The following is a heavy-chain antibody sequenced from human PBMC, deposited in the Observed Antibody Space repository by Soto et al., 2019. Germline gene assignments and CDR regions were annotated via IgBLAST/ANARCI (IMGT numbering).Heavy chain of an antibody. CDR2: ISGSGGST. Sequence: EVQLLESGGGLVQPGGSLRLSCAASGFTFSSYAMSWVRQAPGKGLEWVSAISGSGGSTYYADSVKGRFTISRDNSKNTLYLQMNSLRAEDTAVYYCAKDRMYYYGSGSYNYFDYWGQGTLVTVSS. V-gene: IGHV3-23*01. CDR1: GFTFSSYA. D-gene: IGHD3-10*01. CDR3: AKDRMYYYGSGSYNYFDY. J-gene: IGHJ4*02.